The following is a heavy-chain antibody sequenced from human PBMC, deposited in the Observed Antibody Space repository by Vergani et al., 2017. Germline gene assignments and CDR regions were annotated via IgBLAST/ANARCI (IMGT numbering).Heavy chain of an antibody. CDR2: ISWNSGSI. Sequence: VQLVQSGAEVKKPGASVKVSCKASGYTFDDYAMHWVRQAPGKGLEWVSGISWNSGSIGYADSVKGRFTISRDNAKNSLYLQMNSLRAEDTALYYCAKGSSSSSYYYYGMDVWGQGTTVTVSS. V-gene: IGHV3-9*01. CDR1: GYTFDDYA. J-gene: IGHJ6*02. CDR3: AKGSSSSSYYYYGMDV. D-gene: IGHD6-6*01.